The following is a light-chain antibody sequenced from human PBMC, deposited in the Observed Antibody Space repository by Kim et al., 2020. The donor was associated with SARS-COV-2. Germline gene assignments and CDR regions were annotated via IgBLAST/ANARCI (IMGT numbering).Light chain of an antibody. CDR1: QSISSW. CDR3: QQYDSDWT. V-gene: IGKV1-5*03. J-gene: IGKJ1*01. CDR2: KAS. Sequence: SGSVGDRVTITCRASQSISSWFAWYQQKPGKAPKLLIYKASSLESGVPSRFSGSGSGTEFTLTISSLQAEDFATYFCQQYDSDWTFGQGTKVDIK.